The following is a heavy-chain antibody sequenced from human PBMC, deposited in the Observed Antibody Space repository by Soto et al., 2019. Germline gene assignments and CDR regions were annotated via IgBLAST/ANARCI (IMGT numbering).Heavy chain of an antibody. CDR3: ARVSGRRREIAFDI. V-gene: IGHV4-30-4*01. Sequence: QVQLQESGPGLVKPSQTLSLTCTVSGGSISSGDYYWSWILQPPGKGLEWIGYIYYSGSTYYNPSLKSLVTISVDTSKTQFSLKLRSVTDADTAVYYCARVSGRRREIAFDIWGQGTMVTVSS. CDR1: GGSISSGDYY. J-gene: IGHJ3*02. D-gene: IGHD6-25*01. CDR2: IYYSGST.